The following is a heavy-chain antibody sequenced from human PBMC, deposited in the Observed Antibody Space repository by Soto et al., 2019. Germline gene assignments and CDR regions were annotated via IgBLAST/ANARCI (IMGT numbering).Heavy chain of an antibody. Sequence: PGGSLRLSCSVSGFTFSAYWMHWVRQVPGKGLTWVSRISDDGSTATYADSVKGRFVISRDNAKNSLYLQMNSLRAEDTAVYYCARDFRAAAYNYWGQGTLVTVSS. CDR2: ISDDGSTA. J-gene: IGHJ4*02. CDR3: ARDFRAAAYNY. CDR1: GFTFSAYW. D-gene: IGHD6-13*01. V-gene: IGHV3-74*01.